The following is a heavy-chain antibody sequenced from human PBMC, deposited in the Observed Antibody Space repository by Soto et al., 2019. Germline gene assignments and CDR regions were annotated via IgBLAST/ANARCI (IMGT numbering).Heavy chain of an antibody. Sequence: QVQLRESGPGLVKPSQTLSLTCTVSGGSISSGDYFWSWIRQPPGKGLEWIANIYHSGSTHYNPSLRNRVFMSVDTSTNRFSLNLTSVTAADPAVYYCARASDSAYSSSWYSAFDVWGQGTMVTVSS. V-gene: IGHV4-30-4*01. J-gene: IGHJ3*01. CDR2: IYHSGST. CDR3: ARASDSAYSSSWYSAFDV. CDR1: GGSISSGDYF. D-gene: IGHD6-13*01.